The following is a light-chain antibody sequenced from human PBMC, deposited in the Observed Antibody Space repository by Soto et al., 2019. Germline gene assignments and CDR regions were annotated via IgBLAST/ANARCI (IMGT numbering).Light chain of an antibody. Sequence: QSALTQPPSASGSPGQSVTISCTGTSSDVGGYNFVSWYQQHPGKAPKLMIYEVSKRPSGVPDRFSGSKSDNTASLTVSGLQAEDEADYYCPSYARSNHRYVFGTGPSSPS. CDR3: PSYARSNHRYV. J-gene: IGLJ1*01. CDR1: SSDVGGYNF. V-gene: IGLV2-8*01. CDR2: EVS.